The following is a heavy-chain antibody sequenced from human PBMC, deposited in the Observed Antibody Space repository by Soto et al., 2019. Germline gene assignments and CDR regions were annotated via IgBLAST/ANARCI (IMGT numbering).Heavy chain of an antibody. J-gene: IGHJ4*02. V-gene: IGHV3-53*01. CDR1: GFTVSSNY. Sequence: GGSLRLSCAVSGFTVSSNYMSWVRQAPWKGLEWVSVIYSGGSTYYADSVKGRFTISRDNSKNTLYLQMNSLRAEDTAVYYCAKGDYYDSSGYLNYFDYWGQGTLVTVSS. CDR2: IYSGGST. CDR3: AKGDYYDSSGYLNYFDY. D-gene: IGHD3-22*01.